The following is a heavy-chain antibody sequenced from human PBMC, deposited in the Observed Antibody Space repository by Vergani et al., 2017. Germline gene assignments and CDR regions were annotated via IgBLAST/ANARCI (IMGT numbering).Heavy chain of an antibody. D-gene: IGHD1-26*01. J-gene: IGHJ6*02. V-gene: IGHV3-48*01. CDR2: ISSSSSTI. CDR3: ATHQAGASYFYYYCLDV. CDR1: GFTFSSYS. Sequence: EVQLVESGGGLVQPGGSLRLSCAASGFTFSSYSMNWVRQAPGKGLEWVSYISSSSSTIYYADSVKGRFTISRDNAKNSLYLQMNSLRAEDTAVYYGATHQAGASYFYYYCLDVWGQGTTVTVSS.